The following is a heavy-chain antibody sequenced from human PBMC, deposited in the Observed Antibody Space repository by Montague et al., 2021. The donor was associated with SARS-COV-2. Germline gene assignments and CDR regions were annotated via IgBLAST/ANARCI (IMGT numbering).Heavy chain of an antibody. Sequence: TLSLTCTVSGGSISSGGYYWSWIRQHPGKGLEWIEYIYYSGSTYYNPSLKSRLTISVDTSKNRFSLKLSSVTAADTAMYYCARARAVVPTTRNWFDPWGQGTLVTVSS. CDR2: IYYSGST. V-gene: IGHV4-31*03. CDR1: GGSISSGGYY. CDR3: ARARAVVPTTRNWFDP. D-gene: IGHD2-2*01. J-gene: IGHJ5*02.